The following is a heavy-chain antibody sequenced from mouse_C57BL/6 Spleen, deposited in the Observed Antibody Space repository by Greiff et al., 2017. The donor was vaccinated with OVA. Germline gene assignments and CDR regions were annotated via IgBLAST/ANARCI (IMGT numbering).Heavy chain of an antibody. CDR3: ARVYYYGSSYGFAY. D-gene: IGHD1-1*01. CDR2: ISSGSSTI. Sequence: EVKLMESGGGLVKPGGSLKLSCAASGFTFSDYGMHWVRQAPEKGLEWVAYISSGSSTIYYADTVKGRFTISRDNAKNTLFLQMTSLRSEDTAMYYCARVYYYGSSYGFAYWGQGTLVTVSA. V-gene: IGHV5-17*01. CDR1: GFTFSDYG. J-gene: IGHJ3*01.